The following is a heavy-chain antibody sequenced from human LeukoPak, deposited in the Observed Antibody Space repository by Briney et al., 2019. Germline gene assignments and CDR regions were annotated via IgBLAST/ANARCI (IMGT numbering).Heavy chain of an antibody. V-gene: IGHV1-69*02. D-gene: IGHD3-3*01. J-gene: IGHJ5*02. CDR1: GCTFSSYT. CDR2: IIPILGIA. Sequence: SVKVSCKASGCTFSSYTISWVRQAPGQGLEWMGRIIPILGIANYAQKFQGRVTITADKSTSTAYMELSSLRSEDTAVYYCARITIFGGDNWFDPWGQGTLVTVSS. CDR3: ARITIFGGDNWFDP.